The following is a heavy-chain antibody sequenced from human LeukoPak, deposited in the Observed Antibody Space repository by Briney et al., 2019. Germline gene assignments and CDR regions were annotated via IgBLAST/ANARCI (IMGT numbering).Heavy chain of an antibody. CDR3: ARDKYSITAADNYYYYYMDV. J-gene: IGHJ6*03. D-gene: IGHD6-13*01. V-gene: IGHV1-2*02. CDR2: IKSNSGGT. Sequence: ASVEVSCKASGYTFTAYYMHWVRQAPEQGLEWMGWIKSNSGGTNYAQKFQGRVTMTRDTSISTAYMELSRLRSDDTAVYYCARDKYSITAADNYYYYYMDVWGKGTTVTVSS. CDR1: GYTFTAYY.